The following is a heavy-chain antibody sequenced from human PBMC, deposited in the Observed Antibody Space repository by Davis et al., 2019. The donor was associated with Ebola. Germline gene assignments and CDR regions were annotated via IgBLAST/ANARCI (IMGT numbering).Heavy chain of an antibody. CDR1: GFTFSSYA. D-gene: IGHD3-10*01. V-gene: IGHV3-43D*03. CDR2: ITWDAGNT. Sequence: GESLKISCTASGFTFSSYAMSWVRQAPGKGLEWLSLITWDAGNTYYADSLKGRFTISRDNSKNSLYLQMNSLRAEDTALYYCVKDRPGAFDFWGQGTLVTVSS. CDR3: VKDRPGAFDF. J-gene: IGHJ4*02.